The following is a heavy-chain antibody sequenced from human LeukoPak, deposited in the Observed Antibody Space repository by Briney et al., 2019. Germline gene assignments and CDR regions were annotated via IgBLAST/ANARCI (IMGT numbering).Heavy chain of an antibody. V-gene: IGHV3-21*01. CDR3: ARVEGSKLDY. CDR2: ISSSSSYI. CDR1: GFTFSSYS. J-gene: IGHJ4*02. Sequence: GGSLRLSCAASGFTFSSYSMNWVRQAPVKGLEWVSSISSSSSYIYYADSVKGRFTISRDNAKNSLYLQMNSLRAEDTAVYYCARVEGSKLDYWGQGTLVTVSS.